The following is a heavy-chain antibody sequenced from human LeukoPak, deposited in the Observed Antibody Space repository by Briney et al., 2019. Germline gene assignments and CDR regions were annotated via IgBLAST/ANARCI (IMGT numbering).Heavy chain of an antibody. CDR1: GFTLSSYE. J-gene: IGHJ4*02. Sequence: GGSLRLSCAASGFTLSSYEMNWVRQAPGKGLEWVSYISSSGSTIYYADSVKGRFTISGYNAKNSLYLQMNSLGAEDTAVYYCASGVTIFGVVRFDYWGQGTLVTVSS. CDR2: ISSSGSTI. V-gene: IGHV3-48*03. D-gene: IGHD3-3*01. CDR3: ASGVTIFGVVRFDY.